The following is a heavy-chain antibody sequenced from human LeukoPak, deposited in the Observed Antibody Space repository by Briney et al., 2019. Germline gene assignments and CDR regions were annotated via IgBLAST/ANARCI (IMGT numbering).Heavy chain of an antibody. Sequence: SETLSLTCTVSGGSISSYYWSWIRQPPGKGLEWIGYLYYSGSTNYNPSLKSRVTISVDTSKNQFSLNLSSVTAADTAVYYCARGDITMVRGVRDNWFDPWGQGTLVTVSS. CDR3: ARGDITMVRGVRDNWFDP. CDR2: LYYSGST. CDR1: GGSISSYY. D-gene: IGHD3-10*01. V-gene: IGHV4-59*08. J-gene: IGHJ5*02.